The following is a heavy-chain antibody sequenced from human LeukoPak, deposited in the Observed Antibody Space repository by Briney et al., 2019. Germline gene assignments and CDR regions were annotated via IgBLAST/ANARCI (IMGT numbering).Heavy chain of an antibody. CDR2: ISGSGGST. J-gene: IGHJ3*02. CDR3: AKLPTAGTRAFDI. Sequence: GGSLRLFCAASGFTFSSYAMSWVRQAPGKGLEWVSAISGSGGSTYYADSVKGRFTISRDNSKNTLYLQMNSLRAEDTAVYYCAKLPTAGTRAFDIWGQGTMVTVSS. V-gene: IGHV3-23*01. D-gene: IGHD6-13*01. CDR1: GFTFSSYA.